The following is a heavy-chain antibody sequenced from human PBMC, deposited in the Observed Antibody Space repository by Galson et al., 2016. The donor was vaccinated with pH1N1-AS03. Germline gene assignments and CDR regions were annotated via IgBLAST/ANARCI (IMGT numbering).Heavy chain of an antibody. CDR3: ARDLHTTTKPGYYYYPDV. CDR1: GGTFSTYS. Sequence: SVKVSCKASGGTFSTYSISWVRQAPGQGLEWMGGIIPIFGSVTYAQKFQGRLTITADESKTSAYMELTSLTFEDTAMFHCARDLHTTTKPGYYYYPDVWGNGTTVIFSS. D-gene: IGHD1-1*01. V-gene: IGHV1-69*13. CDR2: IIPIFGSV. J-gene: IGHJ6*03.